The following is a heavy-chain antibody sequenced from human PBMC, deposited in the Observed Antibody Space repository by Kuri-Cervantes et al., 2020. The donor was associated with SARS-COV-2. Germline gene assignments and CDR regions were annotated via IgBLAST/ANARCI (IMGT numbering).Heavy chain of an antibody. J-gene: IGHJ3*02. CDR2: ISSSSSYT. CDR1: GFTFSDYY. V-gene: IGHV3-11*06. CDR3: ARSTPLVATIGGAAFDT. Sequence: GESLKISCAASGFTFSDYYMSWIRQAPGKGLEWVSYISSSSSYTNYADSVKGRFTISRDNAKNSLYLQMNSLRAEDTAVYYCARSTPLVATIGGAAFDTWGQGTMVTVSS. D-gene: IGHD5-12*01.